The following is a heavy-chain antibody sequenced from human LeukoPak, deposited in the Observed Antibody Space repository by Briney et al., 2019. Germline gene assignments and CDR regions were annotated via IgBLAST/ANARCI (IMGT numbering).Heavy chain of an antibody. Sequence: GGSLRLSCAASGFSLSTHSLNWVRQTPGKGLEWLSYISVSGTIHYADSVKGRFAISRDNGRNSLFLQMNRLRVGDTGVYFCATAPHGAPDYIDVWGRGTTVSVSS. CDR1: GFSLSTHS. J-gene: IGHJ6*03. D-gene: IGHD3-16*01. CDR3: ATAPHGAPDYIDV. CDR2: ISVSGTI. V-gene: IGHV3-48*01.